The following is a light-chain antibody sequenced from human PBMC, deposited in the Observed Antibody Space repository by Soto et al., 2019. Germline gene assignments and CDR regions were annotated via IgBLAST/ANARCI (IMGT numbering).Light chain of an antibody. CDR3: QKYNSPPRT. CDR2: AAS. V-gene: IGKV1-27*01. J-gene: IGKJ1*01. Sequence: DIQMTQSPPSLSASVGDRVTITCRASQGISNYLAWYQQKPGELPKLVIYAASILQTGVPSRFSGSGSGTDFSLTISSLQPEDGATYFCQKYNSPPRTFGQGTKVEL. CDR1: QGISNY.